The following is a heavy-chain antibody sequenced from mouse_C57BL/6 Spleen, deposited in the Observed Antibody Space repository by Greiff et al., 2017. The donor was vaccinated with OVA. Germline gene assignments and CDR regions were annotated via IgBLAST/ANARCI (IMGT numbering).Heavy chain of an antibody. D-gene: IGHD2-4*01. CDR1: GFSFNTYA. J-gene: IGHJ4*01. CDR3: VRYDYLYAMDY. Sequence: EVQRVESGGGLVQPKGSLKLSCAASGFSFNTYAMNWVRQAPGKGLEWVARIRSKSNNYATYYADSVKDRFTISRDDSESMLYLQMNNLKTEDTAMYYCVRYDYLYAMDYWGQGTSVTVSS. CDR2: IRSKSNNYAT. V-gene: IGHV10-1*01.